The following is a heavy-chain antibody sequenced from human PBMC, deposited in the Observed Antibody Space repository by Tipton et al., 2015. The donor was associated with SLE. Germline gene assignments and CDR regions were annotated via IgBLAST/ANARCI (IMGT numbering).Heavy chain of an antibody. CDR1: GGSISSYY. V-gene: IGHV4-59*08. Sequence: TLSLTCTVSGGSISSYYWSWIRQPPGKGLEWIGYIYYSGSTNYNPSLKSRVTISVDTSKNQFSLKLSSVTAADTAVYYCASFGIFGVVTLDYWGQGTLVTVSS. CDR2: IYYSGST. J-gene: IGHJ4*02. CDR3: ASFGIFGVVTLDY. D-gene: IGHD3-3*01.